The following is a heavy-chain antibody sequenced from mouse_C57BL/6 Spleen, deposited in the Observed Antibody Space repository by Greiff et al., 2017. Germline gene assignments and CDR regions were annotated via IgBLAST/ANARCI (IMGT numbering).Heavy chain of an antibody. CDR1: GYSFTGYY. J-gene: IGHJ3*01. CDR2: INPSTGGT. V-gene: IGHV1-42*01. CDR3: ARGDYSFAY. D-gene: IGHD1-1*01. Sequence: VQLQQSGPELVKPGASVKISCKASGYSFTGYYMNWVKQSPEKSLEWIGEINPSTGGTTYNQKFKAKATLTVDKSSSTAYMQLKSLTSEDSAVYYCARGDYSFAYWGRGTLVTVSA.